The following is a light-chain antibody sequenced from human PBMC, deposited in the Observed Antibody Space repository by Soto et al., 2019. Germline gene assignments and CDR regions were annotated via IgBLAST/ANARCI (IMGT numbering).Light chain of an antibody. J-gene: IGLJ1*01. V-gene: IGLV2-11*01. CDR2: DVS. CDR3: SSYTSSSTLGV. CDR1: SSDVGDYNS. Sequence: QSALTQPRSVSGSPGQSVTVSCIGTSSDVGDYNSVSWYQQHPGKAPKLMIYDVSKRPSGVPDRFSGSKSGNTASLTISGLQAEDEADYYCSSYTSSSTLGVFGTGTKVTVL.